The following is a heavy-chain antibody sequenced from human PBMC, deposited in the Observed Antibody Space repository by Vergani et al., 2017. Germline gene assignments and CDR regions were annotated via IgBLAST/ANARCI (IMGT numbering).Heavy chain of an antibody. D-gene: IGHD3-16*01. Sequence: QVQLQESGPGLVKPSQTLSLTCSVSGGAVNSGSNFWTWIRQPAGKGLEWIGRTSTDGSTNYNPSLKSRVTVSVDTSKTQISLRLTAVTAEDTAVYYCGRGTVVTSWYDYRFHYMDVWGKGTTVTVSS. CDR1: GGAVNSGSNF. CDR3: GRGTVVTSWYDYRFHYMDV. J-gene: IGHJ6*03. CDR2: TSTDGST. V-gene: IGHV4-61*02.